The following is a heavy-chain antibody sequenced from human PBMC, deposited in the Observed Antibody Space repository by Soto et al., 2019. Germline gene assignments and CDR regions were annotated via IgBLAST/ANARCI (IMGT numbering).Heavy chain of an antibody. V-gene: IGHV4-59*08. J-gene: IGHJ5*02. CDR1: GGSISSYY. D-gene: IGHD2-15*01. CDR3: ARLVVVPATGWFDP. Sequence: QVQLQESGPGLVKPSETLSLTCTVSGGSISSYYWSWIRQPPGKGLEWIGYIYYSGSTNYNPSLSGRVAXXVXTXXNQFSLQLSSVTAADTAVYYCARLVVVPATGWFDPWGQGTLVTVAS. CDR2: IYYSGST.